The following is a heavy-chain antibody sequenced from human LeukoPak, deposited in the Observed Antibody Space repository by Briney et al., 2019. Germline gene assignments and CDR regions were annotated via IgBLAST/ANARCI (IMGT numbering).Heavy chain of an antibody. CDR2: IYHSGST. Sequence: PSETLSLTCAVSGYSISSGYYWGWIRQPPGKGLEWIGSIYHSGSTYYNPSLKSRVTISVDTSKNQFSLKLSPVTAADTAVYYCARLGFVVVVAAIGIWGQGTMVTVSS. J-gene: IGHJ3*02. V-gene: IGHV4-38-2*01. CDR3: ARLGFVVVVAAIGI. CDR1: GYSISSGYY. D-gene: IGHD2-15*01.